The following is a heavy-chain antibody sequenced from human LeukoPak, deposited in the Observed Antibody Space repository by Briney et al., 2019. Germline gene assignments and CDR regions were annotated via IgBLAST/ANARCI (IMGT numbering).Heavy chain of an antibody. CDR3: ARDRRVVAADYYYYYYMDV. J-gene: IGHJ6*03. D-gene: IGHD2-15*01. CDR1: GGSISSGDYY. Sequence: SETLSLTCTVSGGSISSGDYYWSWIRQPPGKGLEWIGYIYYSGRTYYNPSLKSRVTMSVDTSKNQFSLKLRSVTAADTAVYYCARDRRVVAADYYYYYYMDVWGKGTTVTVSS. V-gene: IGHV4-61*08. CDR2: IYYSGRT.